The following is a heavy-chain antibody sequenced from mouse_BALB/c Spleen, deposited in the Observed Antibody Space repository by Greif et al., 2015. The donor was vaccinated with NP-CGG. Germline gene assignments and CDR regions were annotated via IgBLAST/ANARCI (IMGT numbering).Heavy chain of an antibody. Sequence: VKLMESGAELAKPGASVKMSCKASGYTFTSYWMHWVKQRPGQGLEWIGYINPSTGYTEYNQKFKDKATLTADKSSSTAYRQLSSLTSEDAAVYYCARSLYNYGSSGYAMDYWGQGTAVTVSS. D-gene: IGHD1-1*01. V-gene: IGHV1-7*01. CDR1: GYTFTSYW. J-gene: IGHJ4*01. CDR2: INPSTGYT. CDR3: ARSLYNYGSSGYAMDY.